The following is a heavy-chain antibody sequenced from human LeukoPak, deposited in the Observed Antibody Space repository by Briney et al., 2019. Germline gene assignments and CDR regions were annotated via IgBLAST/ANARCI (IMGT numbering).Heavy chain of an antibody. J-gene: IGHJ4*02. CDR2: IYYSGST. Sequence: PSETLSLTCTVSGGSISSSSYYWGWIRQPPGKGLEWIGSIYYSGSTYYNPSLKSRVTISVDTSKNQFSLKLSSVTAADTAVYYCARHLSAARVHYGGQGTLVTVSS. D-gene: IGHD5-18*01. CDR3: ARHLSAARVHY. V-gene: IGHV4-39*01. CDR1: GGSISSSSYY.